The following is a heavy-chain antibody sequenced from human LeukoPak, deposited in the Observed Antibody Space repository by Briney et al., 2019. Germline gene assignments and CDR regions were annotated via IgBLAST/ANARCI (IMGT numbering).Heavy chain of an antibody. D-gene: IGHD3-10*01. J-gene: IGHJ4*02. CDR1: GASINTYY. V-gene: IGHV4-59*01. CDR2: IYYSGTT. CDR3: ARVLRPMASQYYFDY. Sequence: SETLSLTCTVSGASINTYYWSWIRQPPGKGLEWIGYIYYSGTTSYNPSLKTRVTISIDTSKNQFSLKLSSVTAADTAVYYCARVLRPMASQYYFDYWGQGTLVTVSS.